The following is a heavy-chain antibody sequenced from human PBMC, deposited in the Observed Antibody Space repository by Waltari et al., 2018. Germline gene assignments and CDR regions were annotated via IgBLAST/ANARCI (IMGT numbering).Heavy chain of an antibody. CDR3: AKEFGGAVSSYMSYFDS. V-gene: IGHV3-30*02. D-gene: IGHD3-10*01. CDR2: LVHDGHTK. J-gene: IGHJ4*02. CDR1: GFTFSNHG. Sequence: QVQLWESGGGLVQPGRSLRLSCRASGFTFSNHGMQWVRQVPGQGLEWVAFLVHDGHTKYYVGSVEGRFTVTRDNSMNTMYLDMNSLRIDDTAIYYCAKEFGGAVSSYMSYFDSWGQGTLVTVSS.